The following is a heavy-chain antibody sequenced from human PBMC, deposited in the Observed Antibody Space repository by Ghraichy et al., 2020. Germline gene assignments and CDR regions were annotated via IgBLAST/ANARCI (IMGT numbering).Heavy chain of an antibody. CDR2: ISGSGGST. J-gene: IGHJ6*02. V-gene: IGHV3-23*01. CDR3: AKEVGWFGNQYYYYGMDV. CDR1: GFTFSSYA. Sequence: GGSLRLSCAASGFTFSSYAMSWVRQAPGKGLEWVSAISGSGGSTYYADSVKGRFTISRDNSKNTLYLQMNSLRAEDTAVYYCAKEVGWFGNQYYYYGMDVWGQGTTVTVSS. D-gene: IGHD3-10*01.